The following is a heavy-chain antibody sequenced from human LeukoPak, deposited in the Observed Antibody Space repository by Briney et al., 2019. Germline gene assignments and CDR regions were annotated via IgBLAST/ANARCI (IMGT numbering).Heavy chain of an antibody. J-gene: IGHJ4*02. Sequence: AETLSLTCTVSGGSISSYYWSWIRQPAGKGLEYIGRIYTSGSTNYNPSLKSRVTMSVDTSKNQFSLKLSSVTAADTAVYYCAREGYYYDSSGYYSDFDYWGQGTLVTVSS. CDR2: IYTSGST. D-gene: IGHD3-22*01. CDR3: AREGYYYDSSGYYSDFDY. CDR1: GGSISSYY. V-gene: IGHV4-4*07.